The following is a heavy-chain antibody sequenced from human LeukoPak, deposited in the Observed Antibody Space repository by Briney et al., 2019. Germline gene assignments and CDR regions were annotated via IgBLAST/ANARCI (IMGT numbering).Heavy chain of an antibody. J-gene: IGHJ4*02. CDR3: AKWDSSGYSVSYY. D-gene: IGHD3-22*01. CDR2: ISGSGGST. V-gene: IGHV3-23*01. CDR1: GFTFSSYA. Sequence: GSLRLSCAASGFTFSSYAMSWVRQAPGKRLEWVSAISGSGGSTYYADSVKGRFTISRDNSKSTLYLQMNSLRAEDTAVYYCAKWDSSGYSVSYYWGQGTLVTVSS.